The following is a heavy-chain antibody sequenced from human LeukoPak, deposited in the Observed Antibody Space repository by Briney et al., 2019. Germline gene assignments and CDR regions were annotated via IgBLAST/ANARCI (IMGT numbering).Heavy chain of an antibody. J-gene: IGHJ6*03. CDR2: IYPGDSDT. CDR1: GYNFLTFW. CDR3: ARLLDYDSTYCYMDV. Sequence: GESLKISCETSGYNFLTFWIAWVRQMPGKGLEWMGVIYPGDSDTRYSPSFQGQVSISVDTSLSTAYLQWRSLRASDTAMYCARLLDYDSTYCYMDVWGIGTSVIVS. V-gene: IGHV5-51*01. D-gene: IGHD4-17*01.